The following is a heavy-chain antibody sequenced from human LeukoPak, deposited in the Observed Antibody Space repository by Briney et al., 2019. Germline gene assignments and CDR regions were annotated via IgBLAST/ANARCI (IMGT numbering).Heavy chain of an antibody. CDR1: GFTFSSDW. V-gene: IGHV3-74*01. D-gene: IGHD5-24*01. CDR3: ARGVGDVPNWFDP. J-gene: IGHJ5*02. CDR2: IKSDGSGT. Sequence: GGSLRLSCAASGFTFSSDWMHWVRQAPGKGLVWVSRIKSDGSGTSYADSVKGRFTISRDNAKNTLYLEMNSLRAEDTAVYYCARGVGDVPNWFDPWGQGTLVTVSP.